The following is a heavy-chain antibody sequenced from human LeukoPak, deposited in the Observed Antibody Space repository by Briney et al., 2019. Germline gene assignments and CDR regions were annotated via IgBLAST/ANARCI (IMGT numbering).Heavy chain of an antibody. Sequence: ASVKVSCKVSGYTLTELSMHWVRQAPGKGLEWMGGFDPEDGETIYAQKFQGRVTMTEDTSTDTAYMELSRLRSDDTAVYYCLSCGNAFDIWGQGTMVTVSS. J-gene: IGHJ3*02. D-gene: IGHD2-2*01. V-gene: IGHV1-24*01. CDR3: LSCGNAFDI. CDR1: GYTLTELS. CDR2: FDPEDGET.